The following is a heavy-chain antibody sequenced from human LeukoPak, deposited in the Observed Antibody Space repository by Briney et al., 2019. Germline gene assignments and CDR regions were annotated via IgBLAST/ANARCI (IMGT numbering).Heavy chain of an antibody. CDR2: ISAYNGNT. D-gene: IGHD3-22*01. CDR3: ARGRYYYDSSGYYSDY. CDR1: GYSFTSYG. J-gene: IGHJ4*02. Sequence: GESLKISCKGSGYSFTSYGISWVRQAPGQGLEWMGWISAYNGNTNYAQKLQGRVTMTTDTSTSTAYMELRSLRSDDTAVYYCARGRYYYDSSGYYSDYWGQGTLVTVSS. V-gene: IGHV1-18*01.